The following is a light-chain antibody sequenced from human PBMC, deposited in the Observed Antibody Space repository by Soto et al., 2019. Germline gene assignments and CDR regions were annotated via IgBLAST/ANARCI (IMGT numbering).Light chain of an antibody. J-gene: IGKJ5*01. Sequence: DIQMTQSPATLSASVGDRVTITCRASQSISSLLAWDQQKPGRAPTLLIYKASTLETGVPSRFRGSASVTEFSLTMSSLHPDDSATYYCQQYNSYPLTFGQGTRLDIK. V-gene: IGKV1-5*03. CDR2: KAS. CDR1: QSISSL. CDR3: QQYNSYPLT.